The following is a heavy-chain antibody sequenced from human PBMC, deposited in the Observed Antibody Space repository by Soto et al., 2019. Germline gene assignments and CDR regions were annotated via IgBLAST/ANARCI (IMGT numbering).Heavy chain of an antibody. V-gene: IGHV3-15*01. J-gene: IGHJ4*02. CDR3: TTDLTRYYDSSGYYRDY. Sequence: GGSLRLSCAASGFTFSNAWMSWVRQAPGKGLEWVGRIKSKTDGGTTDYAAPVKGRFTISRDDSKNTLYLQMNSLKTEDTAVYYCTTDLTRYYDSSGYYRDYWGQGTLVTVSS. CDR1: GFTFSNAW. CDR2: IKSKTDGGTT. D-gene: IGHD3-22*01.